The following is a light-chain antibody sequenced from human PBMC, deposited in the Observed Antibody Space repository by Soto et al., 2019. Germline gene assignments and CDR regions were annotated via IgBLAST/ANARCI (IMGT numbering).Light chain of an antibody. CDR1: QSIGTN. CDR2: GAS. J-gene: IGKJ1*01. Sequence: DIVMTQSPVTLSVSPGERVTLFCRASQSIGTNLAWHQQRPGQAPRLLIYGASIRATGVPARFSGSGCGADFNLTISSLQSEDFAVYYCQHYYYWPPWTFGQGTKVEIK. CDR3: QHYYYWPPWT. V-gene: IGKV3-15*01.